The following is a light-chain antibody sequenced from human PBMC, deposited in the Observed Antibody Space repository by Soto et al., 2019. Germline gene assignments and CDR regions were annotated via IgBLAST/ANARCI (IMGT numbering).Light chain of an antibody. CDR2: DVT. V-gene: IGLV2-11*01. J-gene: IGLJ1*01. CDR1: SSDVGGYDY. CDR3: CSYGGSFPYV. Sequence: QSSLAHPPSLSGSPGQSVTISCTGTSSDVGGYDYVSWYQQHPGKAPKLLIYDVTKRPSGVPDRFSGSKSGNTASLTISGLQAEDEADFFCCSYGGSFPYVFGTGTKVTVL.